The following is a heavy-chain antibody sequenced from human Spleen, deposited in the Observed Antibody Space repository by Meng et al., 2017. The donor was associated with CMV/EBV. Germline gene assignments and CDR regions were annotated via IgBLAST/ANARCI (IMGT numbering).Heavy chain of an antibody. CDR3: ARDRVGMVVTPWWFDP. D-gene: IGHD4-23*01. V-gene: IGHV1-18*01. CDR1: GYTFTSYG. Sequence: ASVKVSCKASGYTFTSYGISWVRQAPGQGLEWMGWISAYNGNTNYAQKLQGRVTMTTDTSTSTAYMELRSLRPDDTAVYYCARDRVGMVVTPWWFDPWGQGTLVTVSS. J-gene: IGHJ5*02. CDR2: ISAYNGNT.